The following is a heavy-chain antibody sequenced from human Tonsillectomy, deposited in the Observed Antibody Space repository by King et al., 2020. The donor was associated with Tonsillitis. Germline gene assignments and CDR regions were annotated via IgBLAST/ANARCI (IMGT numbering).Heavy chain of an antibody. CDR1: GFTFSSYS. CDR2: ISSSSSTI. Sequence: VQLVESGGGLVQPGGSLRLSCAASGFTFSSYSMNWVRQAPGKGLEWVSYISSSSSTIYYADSVKGRFTISRDNAKNSLYLQMNSLRAEDTAVYYCARGIYVWGSYRPPDAFDIWGQGTMVTVSS. V-gene: IGHV3-48*01. CDR3: ARGIYVWGSYRPPDAFDI. D-gene: IGHD3-16*02. J-gene: IGHJ3*02.